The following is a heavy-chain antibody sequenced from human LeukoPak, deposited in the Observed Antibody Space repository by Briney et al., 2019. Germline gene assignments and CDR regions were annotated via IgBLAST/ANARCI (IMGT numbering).Heavy chain of an antibody. CDR1: GLTFTGYS. CDR3: ARVRGATAVTMYFDF. J-gene: IGHJ4*02. Sequence: GGSLRLSCAASGLTFTGYSMNWVRQAPEKGLEWVSFISSSSDTIYYADSVKGRFTISRDNAKNSLYLQMTSLRDDDTAVYYCARVRGATAVTMYFDFWGQGTLVTVSS. V-gene: IGHV3-48*02. D-gene: IGHD4-23*01. CDR2: ISSSSDTI.